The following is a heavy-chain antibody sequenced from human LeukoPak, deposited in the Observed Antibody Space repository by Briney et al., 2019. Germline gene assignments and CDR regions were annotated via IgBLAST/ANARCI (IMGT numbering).Heavy chain of an antibody. V-gene: IGHV3-30*04. J-gene: IGHJ4*02. CDR2: ISNDGSNK. CDR3: ARDEGYSYGFDY. Sequence: GGSLRLSCAASGFTFSSYAMHWVRQAPGKGLEWVSVISNDGSNKYYADSVKGRFTISRDNSKNTLYLQMNSLRAEDTAVYYCARDEGYSYGFDYWGQGTLVTVS. D-gene: IGHD5-18*01. CDR1: GFTFSSYA.